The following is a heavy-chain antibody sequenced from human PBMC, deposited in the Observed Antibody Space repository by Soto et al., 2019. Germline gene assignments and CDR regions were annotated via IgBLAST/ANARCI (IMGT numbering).Heavy chain of an antibody. CDR1: GGTFSSYA. V-gene: IGHV1-69*01. Sequence: QVQLVQSGAEVKKPGSSVKVSCKGSGGTFSSYAISWVRHAPGQGLEWMGGIIPISGTANYAQKFQGRVTITADESTSTAYMELSSLRSEDTAVYYCARSQGSSTSLEIYYYYYYGMDVWGQGTTVTVSS. CDR3: ARSQGSSTSLEIYYYYYYGMDV. CDR2: IIPISGTA. J-gene: IGHJ6*02. D-gene: IGHD2-2*01.